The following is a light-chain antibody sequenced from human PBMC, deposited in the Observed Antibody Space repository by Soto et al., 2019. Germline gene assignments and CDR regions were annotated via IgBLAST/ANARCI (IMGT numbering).Light chain of an antibody. V-gene: IGKV1-39*01. CDR3: QQYYSIPRT. CDR1: QRISTY. Sequence: DIQMTQSPTSVSASVGDRVVITCQSSQRISTYLSWYQQKLGKAPDLLIYGASSLQRGVPSRFGGSGSGTNFTLTISSLQADDVAVYFCQQYYSIPRTFGPGTKVEIK. CDR2: GAS. J-gene: IGKJ3*01.